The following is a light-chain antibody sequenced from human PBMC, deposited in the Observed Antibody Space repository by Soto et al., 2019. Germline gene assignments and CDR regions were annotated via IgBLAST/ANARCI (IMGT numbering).Light chain of an antibody. Sequence: QSVLTQPPSVSGSPGQSVTISCTGTSSVVGGYNRVSWYQQPPGKAPKLLIYDVSNRPSGGSTRFSGSKSGNTASLTISGLQAEDEADSYCISYATGSAYVFGPGTKVTVL. CDR3: ISYATGSAYV. CDR1: SSVVGGYNR. CDR2: DVS. V-gene: IGLV2-18*02. J-gene: IGLJ1*01.